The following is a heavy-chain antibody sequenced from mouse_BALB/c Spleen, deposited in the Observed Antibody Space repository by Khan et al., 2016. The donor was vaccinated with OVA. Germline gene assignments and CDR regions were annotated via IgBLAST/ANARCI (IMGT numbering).Heavy chain of an antibody. J-gene: IGHJ2*01. Sequence: VQLQQSGPGLVKPSHSLSLSCTATGYSITSGYIRYLIQKSPENIQELMGYIPSSGNTNYNPTLKSRTTITPDTSKNQFFLQLNTVTTEDTATYYSARTDRIKYWGQGTMLTVSS. CDR3: ARTDRIKY. CDR2: IPSSGNT. D-gene: IGHD2-14*01. CDR1: GYSITSGYI. V-gene: IGHV3-1*02.